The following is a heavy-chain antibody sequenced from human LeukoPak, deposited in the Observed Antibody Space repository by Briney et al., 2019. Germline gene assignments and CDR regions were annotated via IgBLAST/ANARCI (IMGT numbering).Heavy chain of an antibody. J-gene: IGHJ4*02. CDR1: GLTFSSYG. D-gene: IGHD6-13*01. CDR3: ARGAAAGKRGLGY. V-gene: IGHV3-30*03. Sequence: PGGSLRLSRAASGLTFSSYGMHWVRQAPGKGLEWVAVISYDGSNKYYADSVKGRFTISRDNSKNTLYLQMNSLRAEDTAVYYCARGAAAGKRGLGYWGQGTLVTVSS. CDR2: ISYDGSNK.